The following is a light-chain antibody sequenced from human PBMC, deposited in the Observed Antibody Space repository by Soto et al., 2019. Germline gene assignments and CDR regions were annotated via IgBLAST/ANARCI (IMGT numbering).Light chain of an antibody. V-gene: IGKV3-20*01. J-gene: IGKJ1*01. CDR2: GAS. Sequence: EIVVTQSPGTLSLSPGERATLSCRASQSVSSSYLAWYQQKPGQAPRLLIYGASRRATGIPDRFSGSGSGTDFTLTISRLEPEDFAVYYCQQYGSSPTTFGQGTKVEIK. CDR3: QQYGSSPTT. CDR1: QSVSSSY.